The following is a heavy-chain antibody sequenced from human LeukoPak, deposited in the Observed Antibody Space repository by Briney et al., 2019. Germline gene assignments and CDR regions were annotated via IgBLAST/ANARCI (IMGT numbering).Heavy chain of an antibody. CDR2: IYTSGST. Sequence: SETLSLTCTVSGGSISSNYWSWIRQPAGKGLEWIGRIYTSGSTNYNPSLKSRVTMSVDTSKNQFSLKLSFVTAADTAVYYCARGGGSSSSSYFDYWGQGTLVTVSS. J-gene: IGHJ4*02. D-gene: IGHD6-6*01. V-gene: IGHV4-4*07. CDR1: GGSISSNY. CDR3: ARGGGSSSSSYFDY.